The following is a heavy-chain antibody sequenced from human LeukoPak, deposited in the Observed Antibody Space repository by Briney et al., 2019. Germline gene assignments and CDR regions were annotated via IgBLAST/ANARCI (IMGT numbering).Heavy chain of an antibody. J-gene: IGHJ4*02. CDR1: GYTFTSYY. V-gene: IGHV1-46*01. D-gene: IGHD2-2*01. CDR3: ARSSIVVVPAAISPILDY. Sequence: ASVTVSCKASGYTFTSYYMHWVRQAPGQGLEWMGIINPSGGSTSYAQKFQGRVTMTRDTSTSTVYMELSSLRSEDTAVYYCARSSIVVVPAAISPILDYWGQGTLVTVSS. CDR2: INPSGGST.